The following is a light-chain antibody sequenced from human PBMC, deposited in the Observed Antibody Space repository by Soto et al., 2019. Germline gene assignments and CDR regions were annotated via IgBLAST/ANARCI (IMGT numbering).Light chain of an antibody. Sequence: SALAQPASVSGAPGQSIAISRTGTSGDVGAYDDVSWYQHHPDKAPKLMIYEVSNRPSGVSDRFSGSKSVYTATLTISGLQAEDEADWYCASHTICASPAFCTGT. CDR3: ASHTICASPA. V-gene: IGLV2-14*01. J-gene: IGLJ1*01. CDR1: SGDVGAYDD. CDR2: EVS.